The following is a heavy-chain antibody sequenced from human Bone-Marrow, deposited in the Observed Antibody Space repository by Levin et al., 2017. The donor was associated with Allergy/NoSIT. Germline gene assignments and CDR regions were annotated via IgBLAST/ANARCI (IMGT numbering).Heavy chain of an antibody. Sequence: PSETLSLTCAISGDSVSRDLTAWNWLRQSPSAGLEWLGRTHYRSKFYTDYAGSVQSRIKIYPDTSKNQFSLQLLSATPEDTAVYFCARGNNYFDSWGQGTPVTVSS. CDR3: ARGNNYFDS. CDR2: THYRSKFYT. J-gene: IGHJ4*02. V-gene: IGHV6-1*01. CDR1: GDSVSRDLTA.